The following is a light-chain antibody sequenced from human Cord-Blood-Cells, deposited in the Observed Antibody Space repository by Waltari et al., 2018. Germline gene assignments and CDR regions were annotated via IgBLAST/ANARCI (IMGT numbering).Light chain of an antibody. CDR1: SSNIGAGYD. CDR2: VNS. Sequence: QSVLTQPPSVSGAPGQRVTISCTGSSSNIGAGYDVHWYQQLPGTAPKLLIYVNSNRPSGVPDRFSGSKSGTLASLAITGLQAEDEADYYCQSYDSSLSDWVFGGGTKLTVL. V-gene: IGLV1-40*01. CDR3: QSYDSSLSDWV. J-gene: IGLJ3*02.